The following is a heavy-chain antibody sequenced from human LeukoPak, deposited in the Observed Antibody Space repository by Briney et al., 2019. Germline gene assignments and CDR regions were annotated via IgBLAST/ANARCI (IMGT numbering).Heavy chain of an antibody. J-gene: IGHJ3*02. CDR2: IYYSGST. Sequence: SQTLSLTCTVSGGSIRSYDWSWIRQPPGKGLEWIGYIYYSGSTNYNPSLKSRVTISVDTSKNQFSLKLSSVTAADTAVYYCARDKKDYYDSSGYYYFAFDIWGQGTMVNVSS. D-gene: IGHD3-22*01. CDR3: ARDKKDYYDSSGYYYFAFDI. V-gene: IGHV4-59*01. CDR1: GGSIRSYD.